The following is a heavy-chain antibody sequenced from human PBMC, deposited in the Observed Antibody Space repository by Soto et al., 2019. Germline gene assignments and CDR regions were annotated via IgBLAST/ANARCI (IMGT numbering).Heavy chain of an antibody. CDR3: AKAPGRITMFSPNYGMDV. CDR1: GFTFGTYG. D-gene: IGHD3-9*01. V-gene: IGHV3-30*18. J-gene: IGHJ6*02. CDR2: ISYDGSNK. Sequence: QVQLVESGGGVVQPGRSLRLSCAASGFTFGTYGMHWVRQAPGKGLQWVALISYDGSNKYYADSVKGRFTISRDNSKYTLYLQMNSLRAEDSAVYYCAKAPGRITMFSPNYGMDVWGQGATVTVSS.